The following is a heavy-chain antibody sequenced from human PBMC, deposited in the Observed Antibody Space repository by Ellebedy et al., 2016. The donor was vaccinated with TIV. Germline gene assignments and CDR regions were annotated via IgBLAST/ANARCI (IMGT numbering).Heavy chain of an antibody. CDR2: ITDNGAGT. CDR3: ARLTEA. CDR1: GFPFSRSS. Sequence: GGSLRLSXAASGFPFSRSSMSWVRQAPGKGLEWVSTITDNGAGTYYADSVKGRYTISRDNSKNTLYLQMNSLRAEDTAVYYCARLTEAWGQGTLVTVSS. V-gene: IGHV3-23*01. J-gene: IGHJ5*02. D-gene: IGHD3-16*01.